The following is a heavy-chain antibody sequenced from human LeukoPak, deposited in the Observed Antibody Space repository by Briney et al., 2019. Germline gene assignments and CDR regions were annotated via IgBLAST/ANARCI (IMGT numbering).Heavy chain of an antibody. Sequence: TSETLSLTCTVSGYSISSGYYWGWIRQPPGKGLEWIGSIYHSGSTYYNPSLKSRVTISVDTSKNQFSLKLSSVTAADTAVYYCARALLARYENYYYYMDVWGKGTTVTDSS. D-gene: IGHD3-16*02. J-gene: IGHJ6*03. CDR2: IYHSGST. CDR1: GYSISSGYY. V-gene: IGHV4-38-2*02. CDR3: ARALLARYENYYYYMDV.